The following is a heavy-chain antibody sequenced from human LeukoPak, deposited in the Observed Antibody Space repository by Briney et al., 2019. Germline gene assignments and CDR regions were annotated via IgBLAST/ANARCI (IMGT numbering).Heavy chain of an antibody. D-gene: IGHD3-22*01. CDR1: GFSFSSYE. V-gene: IGHV3-7*01. CDR2: IKQDGGEE. Sequence: GGSLRLSCAASGFSFSSYEMNWVRQAPGKGLEWVANIKQDGGEEYYVDSVRGRFTISRDNAKNSLYLQMNSLRAEDSAVYYCARDPYDSNGSYYAAFDIWGQGTMVTVSP. CDR3: ARDPYDSNGSYYAAFDI. J-gene: IGHJ3*02.